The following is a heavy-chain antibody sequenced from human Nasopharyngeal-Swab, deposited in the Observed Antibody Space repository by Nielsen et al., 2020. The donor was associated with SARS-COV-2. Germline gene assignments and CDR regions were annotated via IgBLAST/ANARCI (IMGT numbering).Heavy chain of an antibody. D-gene: IGHD6-19*01. V-gene: IGHV4-59*01. J-gene: IGHJ3*02. CDR2: IYYSGST. CDR3: ARSPRSYSSGWYYAFDI. CDR1: GGSISSYY. Sequence: SETLSLTCTVSGGSISSYYWSWIPQPPGKGLEWIGYIYYSGSTNYNPSLKSRVTISVDTSKNQFSLKLSSVTAADTAVYYCARSPRSYSSGWYYAFDIWGQGTMVTVSS.